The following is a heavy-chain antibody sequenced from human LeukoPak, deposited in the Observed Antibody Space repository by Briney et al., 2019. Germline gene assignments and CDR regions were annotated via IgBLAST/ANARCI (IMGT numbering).Heavy chain of an antibody. J-gene: IGHJ4*02. V-gene: IGHV1-18*01. D-gene: IGHD6-13*01. Sequence: GASVKVSCKASGYTFTTYGISWVRQAPGRGLEWMGWISTYNAITNYAQKLQGRVTMTTDTSTSTSYMELRSLRSDDTAVYYCARVGYSSSWTQYYFDYWGQGTLVTVSS. CDR2: ISTYNAIT. CDR3: ARVGYSSSWTQYYFDY. CDR1: GYTFTTYG.